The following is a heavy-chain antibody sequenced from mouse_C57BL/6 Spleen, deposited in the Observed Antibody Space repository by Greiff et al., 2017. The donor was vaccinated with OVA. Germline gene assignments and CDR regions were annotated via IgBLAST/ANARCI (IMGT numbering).Heavy chain of an antibody. CDR1: GFTFSDYG. CDR3: ATLTTVVGDFDV. Sequence: EVQVVESGGGLVKPGGSLKLSCAASGFTFSDYGMHWVRQAPEKGLEWVAYISSGSSTIYYADTVKGRFTISRDNAKNTLFLQMTSLRSEDTAMYYCATLTTVVGDFDVWGTGTTVTVSS. V-gene: IGHV5-17*01. D-gene: IGHD1-1*01. J-gene: IGHJ1*03. CDR2: ISSGSSTI.